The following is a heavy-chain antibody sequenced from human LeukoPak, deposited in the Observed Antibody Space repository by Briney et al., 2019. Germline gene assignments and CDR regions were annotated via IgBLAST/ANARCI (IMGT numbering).Heavy chain of an antibody. CDR1: GFTFSSYS. D-gene: IGHD4-11*01. Sequence: PGGSLRLPCAASGFTFSSYSMNWVRQAPGKGLEGVSSISSSSSYIYYADSVKGRFTISRDNAKNSLYLQMNSLRAEDAAVYYCARDPYSGLFDYWGQGTLVTVSS. CDR3: ARDPYSGLFDY. CDR2: ISSSSSYI. V-gene: IGHV3-21*01. J-gene: IGHJ4*02.